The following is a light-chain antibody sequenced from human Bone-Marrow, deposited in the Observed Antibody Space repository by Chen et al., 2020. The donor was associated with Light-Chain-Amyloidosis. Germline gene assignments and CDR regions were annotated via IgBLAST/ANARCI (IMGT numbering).Light chain of an antibody. V-gene: IGLV1-51*01. Sequence: QSVLTQPPSVSAAPGQKVTISSSGSTSNIGSNHISWYQQLPGTAPKLLIYDNDKRPAGIPDRFSGSKSGTSGTLGISGLQTGDEADYYCGAWDNSLSALVFGGGTKLTVL. CDR1: TSNIGSNH. CDR2: DND. J-gene: IGLJ2*01. CDR3: GAWDNSLSALV.